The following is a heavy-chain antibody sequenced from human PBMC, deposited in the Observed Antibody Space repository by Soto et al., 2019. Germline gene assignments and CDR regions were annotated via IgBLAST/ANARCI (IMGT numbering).Heavy chain of an antibody. CDR2: IIPIFGTA. V-gene: IGHV1-69*01. CDR3: AGVVVAARIWYYFDY. J-gene: IGHJ4*02. D-gene: IGHD2-15*01. CDR1: GGTFSSYA. Sequence: QVQLVQSGAEVKKPGSSVKVSCKASGGTFSSYAISWVRQAPGPGLEWMGGIIPIFGTANYAQKFQGRVTITADESTSTAYMELSRLRSEDTAVYYCAGVVVAARIWYYFDYWGQGTLVTVSS.